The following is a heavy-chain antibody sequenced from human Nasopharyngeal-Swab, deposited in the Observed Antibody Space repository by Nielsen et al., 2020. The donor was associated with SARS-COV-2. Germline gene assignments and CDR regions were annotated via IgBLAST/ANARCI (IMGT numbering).Heavy chain of an antibody. V-gene: IGHV4-31*03. J-gene: IGHJ3*02. CDR1: GASISSGDYF. CDR2: IYYSGST. Sequence: SETLSLTCTVSGASISSGDYFWSWIRHHPGKGLEWIGYIYYSGSTYYNPSLRSRVTISVDTSKNQFSLRLSSVTAADTAVYYCARDSYRDAFDIWGQGTMATVSS. CDR3: ARDSYRDAFDI.